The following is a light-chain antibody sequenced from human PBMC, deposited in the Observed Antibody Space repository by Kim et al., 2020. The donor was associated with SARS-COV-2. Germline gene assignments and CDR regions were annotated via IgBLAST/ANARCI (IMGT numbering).Light chain of an antibody. CDR3: QAWDSSTGEV. CDR1: KLGNKY. J-gene: IGLJ2*01. Sequence: SYELTQPPSVSVSPGQTASITCSGDKLGNKYACWYQQKPGQSPVLVIYQDSRRPSGIPERFSGSNSGNTATLTISETQAMDEADYYCQAWDSSTGEVFGG. CDR2: QDS. V-gene: IGLV3-1*01.